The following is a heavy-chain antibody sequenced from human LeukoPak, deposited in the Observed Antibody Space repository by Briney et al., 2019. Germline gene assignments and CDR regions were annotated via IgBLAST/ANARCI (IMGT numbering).Heavy chain of an antibody. CDR2: ISAYNGNT. J-gene: IGHJ4*02. Sequence: ASVKVSCKASGYTFTSYGISWVRQAPGQGLEWMGWISAYNGNTNYAQKFQGRVTMTRDMSTSTVYMELSSLRSEDTAVYYCANSFRHGGNSALGYWGQGTLVTVSS. V-gene: IGHV1-18*01. CDR3: ANSFRHGGNSALGY. D-gene: IGHD4-23*01. CDR1: GYTFTSYG.